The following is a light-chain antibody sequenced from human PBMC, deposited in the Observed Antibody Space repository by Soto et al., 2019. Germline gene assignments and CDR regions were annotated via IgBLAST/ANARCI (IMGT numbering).Light chain of an antibody. Sequence: QSVLTQPPSASGTPGQRVTISCSGSSSNIGSNTVNWYQQLPGTAPKLLIYSNNQRPSGVTDRFSGSKSGTSASLAISGLQSEDEADYYCAAWHDSLNAVYVFGTGTKLTVL. CDR3: AAWHDSLNAVYV. CDR2: SNN. V-gene: IGLV1-44*01. CDR1: SSNIGSNT. J-gene: IGLJ1*01.